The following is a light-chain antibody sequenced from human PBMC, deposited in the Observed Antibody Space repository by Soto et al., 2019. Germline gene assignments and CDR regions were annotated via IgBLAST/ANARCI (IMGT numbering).Light chain of an antibody. J-gene: IGLJ3*02. CDR2: QVS. CDR3: SSYTSSGTWV. CDR1: SSDVGSYNR. Sequence: QSAVTQPPSVSGSPGQSVTISCTGTSSDVGSYNRVSWYQQPPGTAPKLMICQVSNRPSGVPDRFSGSKSGNTASLTISGLQAEDEADYYCSSYTSSGTWVFGGGTKVTVL. V-gene: IGLV2-18*02.